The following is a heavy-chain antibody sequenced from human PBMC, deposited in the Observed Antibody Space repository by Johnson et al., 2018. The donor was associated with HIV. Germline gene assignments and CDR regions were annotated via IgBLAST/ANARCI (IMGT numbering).Heavy chain of an antibody. CDR1: GFAFSSYD. J-gene: IGHJ3*02. D-gene: IGHD6-13*01. Sequence: VQLVESGGGVVQPGRSLRLSCAASGFAFSSYDMSWARQAPGKGLEWVSGINWNGGSTVYADSVKGRFTISRDNAKNTLYLQMGSLRAEDMAVYYCARDEGPYSSSWTHAFDIWGQGTMVTVSS. CDR3: ARDEGPYSSSWTHAFDI. V-gene: IGHV3-20*04. CDR2: INWNGGST.